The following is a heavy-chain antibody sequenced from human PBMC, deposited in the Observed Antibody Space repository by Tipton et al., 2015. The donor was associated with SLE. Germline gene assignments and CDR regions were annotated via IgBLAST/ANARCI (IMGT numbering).Heavy chain of an antibody. CDR3: ARDYGDYGVGFDY. J-gene: IGHJ4*02. V-gene: IGHV4-59*01. D-gene: IGHD4-17*01. CDR1: GGSISSYY. CDR2: IYYIGTT. Sequence: LRLSCTVSGGSISSYYWSWIRQPPGKGLEWIGYIYYIGTTNYNPSLKSRVTMSVDTSKNQFSLKLTSVTAADTAIYYCARDYGDYGVGFDYWGQGILVTVSS.